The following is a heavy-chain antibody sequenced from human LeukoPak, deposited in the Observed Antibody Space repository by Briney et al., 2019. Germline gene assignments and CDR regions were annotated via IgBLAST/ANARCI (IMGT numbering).Heavy chain of an antibody. V-gene: IGHV3-43*01. CDR1: GFTFEDFS. CDR3: AKDSFVATTSYLDS. J-gene: IGHJ4*02. CDR2: IDWDGGIT. Sequence: GGSLRLSCAASGFTFEDFSMHWVRQVPGKGLEWISLIDWDGGITYYADSVKGRFTVSRDNSKSSLYLHLNSLTPEDTAFYYCAKDSFVATTSYLDSWGQGTLVTVSS. D-gene: IGHD1-26*01.